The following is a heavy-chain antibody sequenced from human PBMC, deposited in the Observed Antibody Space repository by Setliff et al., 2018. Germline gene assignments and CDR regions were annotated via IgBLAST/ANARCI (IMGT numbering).Heavy chain of an antibody. CDR3: TPWTGTSRLHY. V-gene: IGHV3-49*04. D-gene: IGHD1-7*01. CDR2: IRGKPSSGTT. CDR1: GFNFGDYA. J-gene: IGHJ4*02. Sequence: PEGSLRLSCTGSGFNFGDYAMTWVRQAPGKGLEWVGFIRGKPSSGTTEYAASVKGRFTISRDDSKSIAYLQMSSLKTEDTALYYCTPWTGTSRLHYWGQGTLVTVSS.